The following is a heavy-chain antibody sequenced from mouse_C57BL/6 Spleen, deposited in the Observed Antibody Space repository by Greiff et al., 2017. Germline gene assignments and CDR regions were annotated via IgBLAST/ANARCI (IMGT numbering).Heavy chain of an antibody. Sequence: EVKLVESGGGLVKPGGSLKLSCAASGFTFSDYGMHWVRQAPEKGLEWVAYISSGSSTIYYADTVKGRFTISRDNAKNTLFLQMTSLRSEDTAMYYCARVVVAYYYAMDYWGQGTSVTVSS. CDR3: ARVVVAYYYAMDY. J-gene: IGHJ4*01. V-gene: IGHV5-17*01. CDR2: ISSGSSTI. CDR1: GFTFSDYG. D-gene: IGHD1-1*01.